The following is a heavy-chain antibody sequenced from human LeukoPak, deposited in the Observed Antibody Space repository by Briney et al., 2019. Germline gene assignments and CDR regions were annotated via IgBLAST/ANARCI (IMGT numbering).Heavy chain of an antibody. CDR2: IYYSGST. Sequence: SETLSLTCTVSGGSISSSSYYWGWIRQPPGKGLEWIGYIYYSGSTNYNPSLKSRVTISVDTSKNQFSLKLSSVTAADTAVYYCARDYYDSSGSSAFDIWGQGTMVTVSS. D-gene: IGHD3-22*01. CDR3: ARDYYDSSGSSAFDI. J-gene: IGHJ3*02. CDR1: GGSISSSSYY. V-gene: IGHV4-61*01.